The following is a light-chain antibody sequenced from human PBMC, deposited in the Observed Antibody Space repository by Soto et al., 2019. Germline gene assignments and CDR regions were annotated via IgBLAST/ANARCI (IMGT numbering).Light chain of an antibody. V-gene: IGKV3-15*01. Sequence: VMTQSPATLSLSAGQSATLSCRDSQSVSISLAWYQQKPGQAPRLLIYAAYTRATVIPDRFSGSGSGTDFTPTISSLQSEDFSVYYCQQYNNWPPLTCGGGTQVDIK. CDR3: QQYNNWPPLT. CDR1: QSVSIS. J-gene: IGKJ4*01. CDR2: AAY.